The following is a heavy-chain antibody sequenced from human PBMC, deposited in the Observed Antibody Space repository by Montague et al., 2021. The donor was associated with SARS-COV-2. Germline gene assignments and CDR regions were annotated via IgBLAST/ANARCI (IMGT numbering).Heavy chain of an antibody. CDR3: AREAAPQYCAGGSCYQPEDY. V-gene: IGHV3-21*01. J-gene: IGHJ4*02. CDR2: IGSSSSYI. CDR1: GFTFSSFS. D-gene: IGHD2-15*01. Sequence: SLRLSCAASGFTFSSFSMNWVRQAPGEGLEWVAIIGSSSSYIYYADSVKGRFTISRDNAKNSLYLQMNSLRGEDTAIYYCAREAAPQYCAGGSCYQPEDYWGQGTQVTVSS.